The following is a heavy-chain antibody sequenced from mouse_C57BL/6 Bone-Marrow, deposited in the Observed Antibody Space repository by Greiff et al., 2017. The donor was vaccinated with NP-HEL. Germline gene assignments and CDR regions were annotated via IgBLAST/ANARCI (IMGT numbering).Heavy chain of an antibody. CDR3: AGDSSPYTWFAY. CDR2: ITHSGET. V-gene: IGHV12-3*01. CDR1: GFPITSGYY. J-gene: IGHJ3*01. Sequence: QVQLQQSGPGLVKPSQSLFLTCSITGFPITSGYYWIWIRQSPGKPLEWMGYITHSGETFYNPSLQSPISITRETSKNQFFLQLNSVTTEDTAMYYCAGDSSPYTWFAYWGQGTLVTVSA. D-gene: IGHD6-1*01.